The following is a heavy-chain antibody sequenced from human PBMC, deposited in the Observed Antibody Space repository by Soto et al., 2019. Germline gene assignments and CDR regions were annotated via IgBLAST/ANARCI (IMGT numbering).Heavy chain of an antibody. CDR3: ARAVAVPADFDY. J-gene: IGHJ4*02. CDR2: INAGNGNT. Sequence: QVQVVQSGAEEKKPGASVKVSCTASGYTFTGYAMHWVRQAPGQRLEWMGWINAGNGNTKYSQRFQGRVTITRDTSASTAYMELSSLRSEDTAVYYCARAVAVPADFDYWGQGTLVIVSS. V-gene: IGHV1-3*05. CDR1: GYTFTGYA. D-gene: IGHD6-19*01.